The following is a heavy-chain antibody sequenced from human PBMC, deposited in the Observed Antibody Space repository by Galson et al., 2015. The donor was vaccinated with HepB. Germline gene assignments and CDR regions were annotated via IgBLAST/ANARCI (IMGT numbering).Heavy chain of an antibody. CDR2: ISSSSSYI. J-gene: IGHJ6*02. CDR1: GFTFSSYS. D-gene: IGHD3-9*01. CDR3: ARGKGDYDILTGYYIHYYYYGMDV. Sequence: SLRLSCAASGFTFSSYSMNWVRQAPGKGLEWVSSISSSSSYIYYADSVKGRFTISRDNAKNSLYLQMNSLRAEDTAVYYCARGKGDYDILTGYYIHYYYYGMDVWGQGTTVTVSS. V-gene: IGHV3-21*01.